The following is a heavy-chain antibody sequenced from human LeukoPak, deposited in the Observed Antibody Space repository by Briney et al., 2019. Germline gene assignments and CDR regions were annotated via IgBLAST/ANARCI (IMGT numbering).Heavy chain of an antibody. Sequence: GGSLRLSCAASGFTFSSYAVSWVRQAPGKGLEWVSAISGSGGSTYYADSVKGRFTISRDNSKNTLYLQMNSLRAEDTAVYYCATLRGPYYFDYWGQGNLVTVSS. V-gene: IGHV3-23*01. CDR2: ISGSGGST. J-gene: IGHJ4*02. D-gene: IGHD4-17*01. CDR3: ATLRGPYYFDY. CDR1: GFTFSSYA.